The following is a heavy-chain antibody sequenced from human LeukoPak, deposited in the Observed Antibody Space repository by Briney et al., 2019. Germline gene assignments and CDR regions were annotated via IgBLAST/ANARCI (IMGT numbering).Heavy chain of an antibody. CDR3: ARGENGSFDH. D-gene: IGHD3-10*01. Sequence: GGSLRLSCAASGLTFSDVWMSWVRQTPGKGLEWISYVSSTGGDKFYADPVKGRFTISRDNARNSLNMEMNDLIAEDTAFYYCARGENGSFDHWGQGTLVIVSS. CDR2: VSSTGGDK. CDR1: GLTFSDVW. V-gene: IGHV3-11*01. J-gene: IGHJ4*02.